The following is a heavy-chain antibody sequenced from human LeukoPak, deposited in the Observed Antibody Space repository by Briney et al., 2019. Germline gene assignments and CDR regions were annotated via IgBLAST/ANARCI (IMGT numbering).Heavy chain of an antibody. CDR1: GFPFSNYW. CDR2: TNQDGAGK. D-gene: IGHD6-19*01. J-gene: IGHJ4*02. CDR3: AKDIQQWLGGGYFDY. Sequence: GGSLRLSCAASGFPFSNYWMSWVRQAPGKGLEWVANTNQDGAGKYYVNSVKGRFTISRDNSKNTLYLQMNSLRAEDTAVYYCAKDIQQWLGGGYFDYWGQGTLVTVSS. V-gene: IGHV3-7*01.